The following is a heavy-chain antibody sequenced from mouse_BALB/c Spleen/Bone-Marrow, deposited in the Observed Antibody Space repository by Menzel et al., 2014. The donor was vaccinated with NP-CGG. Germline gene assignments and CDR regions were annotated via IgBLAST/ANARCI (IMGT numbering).Heavy chain of an antibody. CDR2: VNPNNGGT. CDR1: GYSFTGYY. J-gene: IGHJ4*01. V-gene: IGHV1-18*01. Sequence: SGPDLVKPGASLKISCKASGYSFTGYYMYWLKQSHGKSLEWIGRVNPNNGGTTYNQKFKVKAILTVDKSSTIAYMELRSLTSEDSAVYYCARDAMDYWGQGTSVTVSS. CDR3: ARDAMDY.